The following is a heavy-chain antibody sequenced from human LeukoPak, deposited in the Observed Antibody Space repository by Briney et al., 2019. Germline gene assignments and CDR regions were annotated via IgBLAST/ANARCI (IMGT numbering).Heavy chain of an antibody. Sequence: GGSLRLSCAASGFTFSSYSMNWVRQAPGKGLEWVSYISSSGSTIYYADSVKGRFTISRDNAKNSLYLQMNSLRAEDTAVYYCARREQQLVLEPSPYYYYYMDVWGKGTTVTVSS. D-gene: IGHD6-13*01. V-gene: IGHV3-48*04. J-gene: IGHJ6*03. CDR1: GFTFSSYS. CDR2: ISSSGSTI. CDR3: ARREQQLVLEPSPYYYYYMDV.